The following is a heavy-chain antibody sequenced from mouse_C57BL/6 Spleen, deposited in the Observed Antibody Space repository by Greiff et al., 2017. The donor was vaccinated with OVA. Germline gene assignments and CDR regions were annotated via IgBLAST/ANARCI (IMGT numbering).Heavy chain of an antibody. CDR3: ALYYDYDEYFDV. Sequence: EVQLQESGPGLVKPSQSLSLTCSVTGYSITSGYYWNWIRQFPGNKLEWMGYISYDGSNNYNPSLKNRISITRDTSKNQFFLKLNSVTTEDTATYYCALYYDYDEYFDVWGTGTTVTVSA. CDR1: GYSITSGYY. CDR2: ISYDGSN. V-gene: IGHV3-6*01. J-gene: IGHJ1*03. D-gene: IGHD2-4*01.